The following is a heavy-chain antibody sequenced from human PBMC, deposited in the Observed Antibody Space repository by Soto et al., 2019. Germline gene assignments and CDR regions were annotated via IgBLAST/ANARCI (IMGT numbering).Heavy chain of an antibody. V-gene: IGHV1-8*01. CDR1: GYTFTSYD. Sequence: QVQLVQSGAEVKKPGASVKVSCKASGYTFTSYDINWVRQATGQGLEWMGWMNPNSGNTGYAQKFQGRVTMTRNTSISTAYMELSSLRSEDTAVYYCARGSVAAAGTGSSMDVWGQGTTVTVSS. CDR3: ARGSVAAAGTGSSMDV. CDR2: MNPNSGNT. D-gene: IGHD6-13*01. J-gene: IGHJ6*02.